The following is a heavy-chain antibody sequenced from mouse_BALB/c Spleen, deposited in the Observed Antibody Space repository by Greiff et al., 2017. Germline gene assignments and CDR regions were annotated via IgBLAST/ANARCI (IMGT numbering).Heavy chain of an antibody. Sequence: QVQLKESGPGLVAPSQSLSITCTVSGFSLTSYGVHWVRQPPGKGLEWLGVIWAGGSTNYNSALMSRLSISKDNSKSQVFLKMNSLQTDDTAMYYCARDYDYVYYAMDYWGQGTSVTVSS. J-gene: IGHJ4*01. CDR3: ARDYDYVYYAMDY. CDR1: GFSLTSYG. CDR2: IWAGGST. D-gene: IGHD2-4*01. V-gene: IGHV2-9*02.